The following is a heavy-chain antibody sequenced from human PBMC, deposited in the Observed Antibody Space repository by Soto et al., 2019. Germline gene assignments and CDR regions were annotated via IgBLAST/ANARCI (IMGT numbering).Heavy chain of an antibody. Sequence: SETLSLTCTVSGGSISSYYWSWIRQPPGKGLEWIGYIYYSGSTNYNPSLKSRVTISVDTSKNQFSLKLSSVTAAGTAVYYCARDIGGSIAARADYYYYGMDVWGQGTTVTVSS. CDR3: ARDIGGSIAARADYYYYGMDV. CDR2: IYYSGST. D-gene: IGHD6-6*01. CDR1: GGSISSYY. V-gene: IGHV4-59*01. J-gene: IGHJ6*02.